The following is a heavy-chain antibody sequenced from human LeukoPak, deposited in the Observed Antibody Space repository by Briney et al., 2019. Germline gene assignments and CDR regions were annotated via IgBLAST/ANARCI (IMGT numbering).Heavy chain of an antibody. Sequence: GGSLRLSCAASGFTFSSYWMSWVRQAPGKGLEWVANIKQDGSEKYYVDSVKGRFTISRDNAKKSLYLQMNSLRAEDTAVYYCAREVAGVYCSSTSCYYDYWGQGTLVTVSS. V-gene: IGHV3-7*01. D-gene: IGHD2-2*01. CDR2: IKQDGSEK. CDR1: GFTFSSYW. J-gene: IGHJ4*02. CDR3: AREVAGVYCSSTSCYYDY.